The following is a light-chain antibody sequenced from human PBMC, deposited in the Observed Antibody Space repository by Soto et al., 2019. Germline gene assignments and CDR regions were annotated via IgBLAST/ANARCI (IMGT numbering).Light chain of an antibody. J-gene: IGLJ2*01. CDR3: QSYDSSLSAWV. CDR2: GNN. V-gene: IGLV1-40*01. Sequence: QSALTQPPSVSGAPGQRITISCTGSSSNIGAGYDVHWYQQLPGTAPKLLIYGNNNRPSEVPDRFSGSKSGTSASLAITGLQAEDEADYYCQSYDSSLSAWVFGGGTKVTVL. CDR1: SSNIGAGYD.